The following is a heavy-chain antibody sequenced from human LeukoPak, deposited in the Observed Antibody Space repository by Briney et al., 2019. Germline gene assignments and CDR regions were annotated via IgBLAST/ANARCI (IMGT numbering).Heavy chain of an antibody. CDR1: GFPFTSYA. Sequence: SGGSLRLSCVTSGFPFTSYALYWVRQAPGRGLEYVSAISSNAASTYYAESVKGRFTISRDTSMSTLYLQMGSLRPEDTAVYYCARRERNAFDYWGEGTMVTVS. CDR3: ARRERNAFDY. V-gene: IGHV3-64*02. CDR2: ISSNAAST. D-gene: IGHD2-8*01. J-gene: IGHJ4*02.